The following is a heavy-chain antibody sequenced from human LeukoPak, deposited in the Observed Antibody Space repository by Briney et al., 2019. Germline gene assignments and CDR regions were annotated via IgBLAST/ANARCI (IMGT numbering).Heavy chain of an antibody. V-gene: IGHV4-30-2*01. CDR1: GGSISSSSYY. J-gene: IGHJ5*02. Sequence: SETLSLTCTVSGGSISSSSYYWGWIRQPPGKGLEWIGYIYHSGSTYYNPSLKSRVAISVDRSKNQFSLKLSSVTAADTAVYYCARGASGYYTGSEGWFDPWGQGTLVTVSS. CDR3: ARGASGYYTGSEGWFDP. CDR2: IYHSGST. D-gene: IGHD3-3*01.